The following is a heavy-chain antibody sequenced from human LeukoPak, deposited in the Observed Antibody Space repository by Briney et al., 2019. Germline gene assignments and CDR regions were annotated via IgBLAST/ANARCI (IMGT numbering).Heavy chain of an antibody. J-gene: IGHJ4*02. CDR2: SNHSGRT. D-gene: IGHD4/OR15-4a*01. CDR3: ARQNYGAAPLRY. Sequence: SETLSDTCADHGGSFSGYYWRWIRQPPGKGLEWIGGSNHSGRTNYNPSLKIRVTISVDTSKNQFSLKLSSVTAADTAVYYCARQNYGAAPLRYWGQGTLVTVSS. V-gene: IGHV4-34*01. CDR1: GGSFSGYY.